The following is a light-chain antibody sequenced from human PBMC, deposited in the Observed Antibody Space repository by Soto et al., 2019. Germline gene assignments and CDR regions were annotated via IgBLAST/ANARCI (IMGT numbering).Light chain of an antibody. J-gene: IGKJ5*01. CDR3: QQCYSTPIT. V-gene: IGKV1-39*01. Sequence: DIQTPSFNCSLSASVGYGVPIPCQASQFISNYLNWYQHKPGTAPKLMIYAASSLQGGVPARFSGSGYGTDFNLTITSLQAEDFASYFCQQCYSTPITFGQGTRLEIK. CDR2: AAS. CDR1: QFISNY.